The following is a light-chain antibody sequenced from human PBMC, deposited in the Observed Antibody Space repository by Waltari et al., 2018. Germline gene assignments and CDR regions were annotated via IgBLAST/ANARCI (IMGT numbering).Light chain of an antibody. CDR2: DTS. CDR3: LLSYSGAHVV. Sequence: QAVVTQEPSLTVSPGGTVTLTCGSSTGAVTSGHYPYWFQQKPGQAPRTLIYDTSNKHPGTPARFSGALRGGKAALTLSGAQPEDEAEYYCLLSYSGAHVVFGGGTKLTVL. V-gene: IGLV7-46*01. J-gene: IGLJ2*01. CDR1: TGAVTSGHY.